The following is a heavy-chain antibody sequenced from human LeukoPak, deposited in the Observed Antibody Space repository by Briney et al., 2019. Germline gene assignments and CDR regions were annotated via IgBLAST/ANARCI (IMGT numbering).Heavy chain of an antibody. CDR3: ARVSPENSSGYYYDNYYFDY. V-gene: IGHV4-38-2*01. CDR1: GYSISSGYY. CDR2: IYHSGST. D-gene: IGHD3-22*01. Sequence: PSETLSLTCAVSGYSISSGYYWGWIRQPPGKGLEWIGSIYHSGSTYYNPSLKSRVTISVDTSKNQFSLKLSSVTAADTAVYYCARVSPENSSGYYYDNYYFDYWGQGTLVTVSS. J-gene: IGHJ4*02.